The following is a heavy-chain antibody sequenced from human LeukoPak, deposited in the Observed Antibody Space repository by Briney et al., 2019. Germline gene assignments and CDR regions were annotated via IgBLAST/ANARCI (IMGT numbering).Heavy chain of an antibody. CDR3: ARDHSSGSLNWFGP. Sequence: SVKVSCKASGGTFSSYAISWVRQAPGQGLEWMGGIIPIFGTANYAQKFQGRVTITADKSTSTAYMELSSLRSEDTAVYYCARDHSSGSLNWFGPWGQGTLVTVSS. CDR2: IIPIFGTA. V-gene: IGHV1-69*06. CDR1: GGTFSSYA. D-gene: IGHD6-19*01. J-gene: IGHJ5*02.